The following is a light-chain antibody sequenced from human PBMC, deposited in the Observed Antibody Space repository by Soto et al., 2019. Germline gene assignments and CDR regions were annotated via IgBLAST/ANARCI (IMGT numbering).Light chain of an antibody. CDR3: QQYASSQWT. Sequence: EIVLTQSPGTLSLSPGERVTLSCRASQSVGTSWLAWYQQKPGQSPRLLIYSTSSRATGIPDRFSGSGSETDCALTISRLEPEDSAVYYCQQYASSQWTFGQGPKVEIK. CDR2: STS. CDR1: QSVGTSW. V-gene: IGKV3-20*01. J-gene: IGKJ1*01.